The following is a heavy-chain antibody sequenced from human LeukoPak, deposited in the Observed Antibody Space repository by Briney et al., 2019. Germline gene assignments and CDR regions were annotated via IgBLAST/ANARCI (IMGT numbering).Heavy chain of an antibody. CDR1: GYTFTSYD. J-gene: IGHJ6*03. CDR3: ARTRYDSSGYYYYYYMDV. V-gene: IGHV1-8*01. D-gene: IGHD3-22*01. CDR2: MNPNSGNT. Sequence: ASVKVSCKASGYTFTSYDINWVRQATGQGLEWMGWMNPNSGNTGYAQKFQGRVTMTRNTSISTAYMELSSLRSEDTAVYYCARTRYDSSGYYYYYYMDVWGKGTTVTISS.